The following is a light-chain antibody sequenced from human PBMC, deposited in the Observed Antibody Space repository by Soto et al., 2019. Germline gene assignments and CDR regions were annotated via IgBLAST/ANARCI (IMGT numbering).Light chain of an antibody. CDR3: SSYTSSSFLG. Sequence: QSALTQPASVSGSPGQSITISCTGTSSDVGGYNYVSWYQQHPGKAPKLMIYEVSNRPSGVSNRFSGSKSGNTASLTISGLQAEDEADYYCSSYTSSSFLGFGTGTKLTVL. V-gene: IGLV2-14*01. CDR1: SSDVGGYNY. J-gene: IGLJ1*01. CDR2: EVS.